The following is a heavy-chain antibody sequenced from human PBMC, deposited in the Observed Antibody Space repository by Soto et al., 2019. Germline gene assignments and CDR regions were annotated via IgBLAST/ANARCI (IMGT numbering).Heavy chain of an antibody. Sequence: AAVKVSCKASGYTFTSYGISWVRQAPGQVIEWMGWISAYNGNTNYAQKLQGRVTMTTDTSTSTAYMELRSLRSDDTAVYYCARWGIWGSYLYFDYWSQGSLVTVSS. CDR2: ISAYNGNT. D-gene: IGHD3-16*01. V-gene: IGHV1-18*01. CDR1: GYTFTSYG. CDR3: ARWGIWGSYLYFDY. J-gene: IGHJ4*02.